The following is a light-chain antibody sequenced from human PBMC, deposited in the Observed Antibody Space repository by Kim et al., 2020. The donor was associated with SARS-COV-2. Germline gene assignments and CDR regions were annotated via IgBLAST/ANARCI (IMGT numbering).Light chain of an antibody. J-gene: IGKJ2*01. CDR2: GAS. V-gene: IGKV3-20*01. CDR3: QQYGSSPYT. CDR1: QSVSTSY. Sequence: LSPGKRATLSCGASQSVSTSYLPWYQRKPGQAPRLLTYGASSRATGIPDRFSGSGSGTDFTLTISRLEPEDFAGYYCQQYGSSPYTFGQGTKLEI.